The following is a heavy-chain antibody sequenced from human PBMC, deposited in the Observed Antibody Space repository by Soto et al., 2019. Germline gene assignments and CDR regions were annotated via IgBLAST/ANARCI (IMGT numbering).Heavy chain of an antibody. V-gene: IGHV1-18*01. J-gene: IGHJ4*02. Sequence: ASVKVSCKASGYTFITYGVTWVRQAPGQGLEWMGLITPYNGKTHYAQKFQDRVTMNTDTAATTAYMELRSLTSDDSAMYFCARDTSHYFDHWGQGILVTVSS. CDR2: ITPYNGKT. D-gene: IGHD2-2*01. CDR3: ARDTSHYFDH. CDR1: GYTFITYG.